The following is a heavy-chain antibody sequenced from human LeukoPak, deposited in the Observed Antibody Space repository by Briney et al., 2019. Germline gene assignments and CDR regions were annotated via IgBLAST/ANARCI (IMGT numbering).Heavy chain of an antibody. CDR2: MYYSGST. CDR1: GGSISSTTYC. J-gene: IGHJ4*02. V-gene: IGHV4-39*01. CDR3: ASHKGF. Sequence: SETLSLTCTVSGGSISSTTYCWSWVRQPPGKGLEWIGCMYYSGSTYYSSSLKGRVTISLDTPKNQFSLRLNSVTASDTAVYYCASHKGFWGQGTLVTVSS.